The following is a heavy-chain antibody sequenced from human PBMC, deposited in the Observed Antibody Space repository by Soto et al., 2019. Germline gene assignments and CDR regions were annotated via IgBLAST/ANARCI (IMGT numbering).Heavy chain of an antibody. V-gene: IGHV3-48*04. CDR1: GFDFNRYS. J-gene: IGHJ4*02. Sequence: EVQLVESGGGLVQPGGSLRLSCVASGFDFNRYSMNWVRQAPGKGLEWISYINSGSTSVFYADSVRGRFTISRDNAKNSLYLQMNTLRAEDTAVYYCTSSTSPDAYWGQGTLVTVSS. CDR3: TSSTSPDAY. CDR2: INSGSTSV. D-gene: IGHD2-2*01.